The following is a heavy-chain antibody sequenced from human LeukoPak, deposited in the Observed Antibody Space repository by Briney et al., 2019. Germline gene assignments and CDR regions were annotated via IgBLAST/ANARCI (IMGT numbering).Heavy chain of an antibody. CDR3: ARLNGARRYYVDV. J-gene: IGHJ6*03. D-gene: IGHD1-14*01. CDR2: IYYSGST. Sequence: SETLSLTCTVSGGSISSYYWSWIRQPPGKGLGWIGYIYYSGSTNYNPSLKSRVTISVDTSKNQFSLKLSSVTAADTAVYYCARLNGARRYYVDVWGKGTTVTVSS. CDR1: GGSISSYY. V-gene: IGHV4-59*01.